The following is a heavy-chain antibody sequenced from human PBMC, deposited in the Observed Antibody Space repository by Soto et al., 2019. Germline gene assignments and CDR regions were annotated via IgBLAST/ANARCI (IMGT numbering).Heavy chain of an antibody. CDR3: ASIYYYGSGSQLHFDY. CDR2: IIPIFGTA. CDR1: GGTFSSYA. J-gene: IGHJ4*02. D-gene: IGHD3-10*01. V-gene: IGHV1-69*13. Sequence: ASVKVSCKASGGTFSSYAISWVRQAPGQGLEWMGGIIPIFGTANYAQKFQGRVTITGDESTSTAYMELGSLRSEDTAVYYCASIYYYGSGSQLHFDYWGQGTLVTVSS.